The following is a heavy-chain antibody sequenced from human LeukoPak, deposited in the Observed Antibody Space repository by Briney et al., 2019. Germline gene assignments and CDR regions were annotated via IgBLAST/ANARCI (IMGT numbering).Heavy chain of an antibody. J-gene: IGHJ5*02. CDR1: GYTFTSYY. CDR2: MNPNNGNT. V-gene: IGHV1-8*02. D-gene: IGHD3-10*01. CDR3: VRDGEGVAISVNYWFDP. Sequence: ASVKVSCKASGYTFTSYYMHWVRQASRQGLEWMGWMNPNNGNTGYAQKFQGRVTMTRDTSISTAYMELRGLSSEDTAVYYCVRDGEGVAISVNYWFDPWGQGTLVTVSS.